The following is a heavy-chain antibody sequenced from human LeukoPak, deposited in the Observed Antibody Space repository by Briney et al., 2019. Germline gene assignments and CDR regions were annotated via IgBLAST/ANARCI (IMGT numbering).Heavy chain of an antibody. Sequence: ASVKVSCKASGYTFTNYGISWVRQAPGQGLEWMGWISAYNGNTNYAQKLQGRVTMTTDTSTSTAYMELRSLRSDDTAVYYCARDSNVEYSSSPFDYWGQGTLVTVSS. CDR1: GYTFTNYG. D-gene: IGHD6-6*01. V-gene: IGHV1-18*01. CDR2: ISAYNGNT. J-gene: IGHJ4*02. CDR3: ARDSNVEYSSSPFDY.